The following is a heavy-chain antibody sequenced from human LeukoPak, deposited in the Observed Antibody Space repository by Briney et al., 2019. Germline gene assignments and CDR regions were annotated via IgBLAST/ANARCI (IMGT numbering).Heavy chain of an antibody. V-gene: IGHV3-23*01. CDR2: ISGSGGST. CDR1: GFTFSSYA. CDR3: AKAYYDSSGYYYDDAFDI. J-gene: IGHJ3*02. Sequence: PGGSLRLSCVASGFTFSSYAMSWVRQAPGKGLEWVSAISGSGGSTYYADSVKGRFTISRDNSKNTLYLQMNSLRAEDTAVYYCAKAYYDSSGYYYDDAFDIWGQGTMVTVSS. D-gene: IGHD3-22*01.